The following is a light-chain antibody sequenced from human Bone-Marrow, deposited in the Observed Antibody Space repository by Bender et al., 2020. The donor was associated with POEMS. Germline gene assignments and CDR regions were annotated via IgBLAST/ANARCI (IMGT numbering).Light chain of an antibody. CDR3: QVWDFSSDHPV. CDR1: NIGRNS. Sequence: SDVLTQPPSVSVAPGQTAKISCGGNNIGRNSVHWYQQKPGQAPVLVVYDDSDRPSGIPVRFSGSKSGSTATLTITGVAAGDEADYYCQVWDFSSDHPVFGGGTKLTVL. J-gene: IGLJ3*02. CDR2: DDS. V-gene: IGLV3-21*02.